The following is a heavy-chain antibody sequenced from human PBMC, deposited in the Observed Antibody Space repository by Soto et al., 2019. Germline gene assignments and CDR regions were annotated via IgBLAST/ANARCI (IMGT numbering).Heavy chain of an antibody. CDR2: IIPIFGTA. CDR3: ARGAVVVVAASRYWFDP. J-gene: IGHJ5*02. D-gene: IGHD2-15*01. V-gene: IGHV1-69*01. CDR1: GGTFSRYA. Sequence: QVQLVQSGAEVKKPGSSVKVSCKASGGTFSRYAISWVRQAPGQGLEWMGGIIPIFGTANYAQKFQGRVPITADESTGTAYMELSSLRSEDTAVYYCARGAVVVVAASRYWFDPWGQGTLVTVSS.